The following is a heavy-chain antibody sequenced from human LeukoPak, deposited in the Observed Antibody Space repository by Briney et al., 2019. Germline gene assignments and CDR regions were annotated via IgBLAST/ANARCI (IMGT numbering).Heavy chain of an antibody. CDR3: ARARDYDFWSGILDY. V-gene: IGHV3-23*01. Sequence: TGGSLRLSCSASGFTFRNYGISWVRQAPGKGLEWVSGISGSGGSSYYADSVKGRFTISRDNSKDTVYLQMNSLRAEDTAVYYCARARDYDFWSGILDYWGQGTLVTVSS. J-gene: IGHJ4*02. CDR2: ISGSGGSS. D-gene: IGHD3-3*01. CDR1: GFTFRNYG.